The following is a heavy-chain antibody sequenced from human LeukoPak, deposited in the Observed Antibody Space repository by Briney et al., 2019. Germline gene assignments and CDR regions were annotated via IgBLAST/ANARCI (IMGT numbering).Heavy chain of an antibody. Sequence: PSETLSLTCTVSGGSISSYYWSWIRQPAGKGVEWIGRIYTSGSTNYNPSLKSRVTISVDKSKNQLSLKLSSVTAADTAVYYCARAPTTVTTNFDYWGQGTLVTVSS. CDR1: GGSISSYY. J-gene: IGHJ4*02. CDR2: IYTSGST. CDR3: ARAPTTVTTNFDY. V-gene: IGHV4-4*07. D-gene: IGHD4-17*01.